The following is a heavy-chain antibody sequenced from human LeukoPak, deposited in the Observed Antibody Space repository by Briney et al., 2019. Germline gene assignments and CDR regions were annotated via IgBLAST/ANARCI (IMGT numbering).Heavy chain of an antibody. CDR3: ARDPITIFGVAGFDP. Sequence: GGSLRLSCAASGFTFSSYSMNWVRQAPGKGLEWVSSISSNSSYIYYADSVKGRFTISRDNAKNSLYLQMNSLRAEDTAVYYCARDPITIFGVAGFDPWGQGTLVTVSS. D-gene: IGHD3-3*01. V-gene: IGHV3-21*01. J-gene: IGHJ5*02. CDR2: ISSNSSYI. CDR1: GFTFSSYS.